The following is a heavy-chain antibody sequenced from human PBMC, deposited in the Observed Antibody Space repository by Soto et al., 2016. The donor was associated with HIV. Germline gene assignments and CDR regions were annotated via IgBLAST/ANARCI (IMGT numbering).Heavy chain of an antibody. J-gene: IGHJ4*02. CDR1: GFNFSSYW. CDR3: ARDRSFWSGSLYY. V-gene: IGHV3-74*01. Sequence: EVQLVESGGGLVQPGGPLRLSCAASGFNFSSYWMHWVRQAPGKGLMWVSRINSDGSSTRYADSVKGRFTISRDNAKNTLYLQMNSLRADDTAVYYCARDRSFWSGSLYYWGQGTLVTVSS. CDR2: INSDGSST. D-gene: IGHD3-3*01.